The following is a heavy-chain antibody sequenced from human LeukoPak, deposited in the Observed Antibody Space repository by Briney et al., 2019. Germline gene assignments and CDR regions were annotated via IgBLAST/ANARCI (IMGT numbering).Heavy chain of an antibody. J-gene: IGHJ4*02. CDR2: INHSGST. Sequence: SETLSLTCAVYGGSFSGYYWSWIRQPPGKGLEWIGEINHSGSTNYNPSLKSRVTISVDTSKNQFSLKLSSVTAADTAVYYCARGKRNWNPTKQTPYYFDYWGQGTLVTVSS. CDR1: GGSFSGYY. V-gene: IGHV4-34*01. D-gene: IGHD1-1*01. CDR3: ARGKRNWNPTKQTPYYFDY.